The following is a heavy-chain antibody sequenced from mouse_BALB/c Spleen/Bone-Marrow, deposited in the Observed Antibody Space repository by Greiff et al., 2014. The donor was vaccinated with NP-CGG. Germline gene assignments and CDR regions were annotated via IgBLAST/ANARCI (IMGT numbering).Heavy chain of an antibody. CDR3: ARLGRDY. CDR1: GYTFTDYN. Sequence: VQLQQPGPELVKPGASVKISCKASGYTFTDYNMHWVKQSHGKSLEWIGYIYPYNGGTGYNQKFKSKATLTVDNSPSTAYMEPRSLTSEDSAVYYCARLGRDYWGQGTTLTVSS. J-gene: IGHJ2*01. D-gene: IGHD4-1*01. V-gene: IGHV1S29*02. CDR2: IYPYNGGT.